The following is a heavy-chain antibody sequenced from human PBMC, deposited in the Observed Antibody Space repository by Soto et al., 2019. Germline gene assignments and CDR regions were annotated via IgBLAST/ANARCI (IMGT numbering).Heavy chain of an antibody. CDR2: ISPYNGET. V-gene: IGHV1-18*01. CDR3: ARDPHEFWSSYFFDP. D-gene: IGHD3-3*01. Sequence: ASVKVSCKASGYPLGTFGINWVRRAPGQRLEWMGWISPYNGETNYAQKFQDRVTMSTDTSTNTAYMELKSLRSDDTAVYYCARDPHEFWSSYFFDPWGQGTLVTVSS. CDR1: GYPLGTFG. J-gene: IGHJ5*02.